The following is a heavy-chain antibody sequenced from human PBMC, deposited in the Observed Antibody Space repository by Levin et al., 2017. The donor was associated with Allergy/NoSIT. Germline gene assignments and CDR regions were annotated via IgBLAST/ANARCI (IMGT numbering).Heavy chain of an antibody. CDR3: GRLGNAPIDY. Sequence: PGGSLRLSCAASGFIFSSYGMHWVRQAPGKGLEWLAVIWYDGSKKYYVDSVKGRFTISRDNSKNTLYLQMNSLRAEDTAVYYCGRLGNAPIDYWGQGTLVTVSS. D-gene: IGHD1-1*01. V-gene: IGHV3-33*01. CDR2: IWYDGSKK. J-gene: IGHJ4*02. CDR1: GFIFSSYG.